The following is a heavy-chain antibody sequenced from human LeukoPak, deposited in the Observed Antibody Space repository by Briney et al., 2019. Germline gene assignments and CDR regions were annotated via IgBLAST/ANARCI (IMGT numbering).Heavy chain of an antibody. CDR3: TRDSGTYNWFDP. D-gene: IGHD1-26*01. CDR1: GFTFSDST. V-gene: IGHV3-73*01. J-gene: IGHJ5*02. Sequence: PGGSLRLSCVASGFTFSDSTIHWVRQSSGKGLEWIGHMDKETNLYATALAASVKGRFTVSRDDSKNTAYLHMNSLKTEDTALYYCTRDSGTYNWFDPWGQGTLVTVSS. CDR2: MDKETNLYAT.